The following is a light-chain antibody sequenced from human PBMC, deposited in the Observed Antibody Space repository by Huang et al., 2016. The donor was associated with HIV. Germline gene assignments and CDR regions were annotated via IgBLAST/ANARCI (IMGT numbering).Light chain of an antibody. CDR1: QSLSSTY. CDR2: GAS. J-gene: IGKJ4*01. Sequence: EIVLTQSPGTLSLSPGERATLSCRASQSLSSTYLAWYQQKPGQAPRLLIYGASSRAAGIPDRCSGSGSGTDFTLTISRLEPEDFAVYYCQQYGSSPPLTFGGGTKVEIK. V-gene: IGKV3-20*01. CDR3: QQYGSSPPLT.